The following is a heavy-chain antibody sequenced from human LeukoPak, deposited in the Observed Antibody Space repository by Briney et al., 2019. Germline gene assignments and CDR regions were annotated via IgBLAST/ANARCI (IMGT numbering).Heavy chain of an antibody. CDR2: IMPVLDTG. Sequence: RASVKVSCKASGGSSRRYAFAWVRQAPGQGLEWMGGIMPVLDTGSYAQGFQGRVTITADRSTSTAYMELRSLRPEDTALYYCAARDNGNDLLSYHAMDVWGNGTTVTVSS. CDR3: AARDNGNDLLSYHAMDV. D-gene: IGHD1-1*01. CDR1: GGSSRRYA. V-gene: IGHV1-69*06. J-gene: IGHJ6*04.